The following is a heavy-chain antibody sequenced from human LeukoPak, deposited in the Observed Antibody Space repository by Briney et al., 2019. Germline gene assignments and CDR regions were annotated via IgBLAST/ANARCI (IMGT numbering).Heavy chain of an antibody. J-gene: IGHJ4*02. Sequence: PGGSLRLSCAASGFILRSYSMSWGRQAPGQGLEWVAFSSSSGNYIYYADSVKGRFIISRDNAKSSLDLQLNSLRAEDTALYYCARGQQLDYWGQGILVTVSS. CDR2: SSSSGNYI. D-gene: IGHD6-13*01. CDR3: ARGQQLDY. CDR1: GFILRSYS. V-gene: IGHV3-21*01.